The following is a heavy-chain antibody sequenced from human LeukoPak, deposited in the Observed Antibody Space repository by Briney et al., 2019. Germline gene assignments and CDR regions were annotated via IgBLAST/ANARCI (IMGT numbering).Heavy chain of an antibody. CDR3: ARDILTKQAYSGYDN. J-gene: IGHJ4*02. D-gene: IGHD5-12*01. V-gene: IGHV3-48*02. CDR2: ISSSSNTI. Sequence: GGSLRLSCAASGCTFSPYSMNWVRQAPGKGLEWVSYISSSSNTIYYADSVKGRFTISRDNAKNSLYLQMNSLRDEDTAVYYCARDILTKQAYSGYDNWGQGTLVTVSS. CDR1: GCTFSPYS.